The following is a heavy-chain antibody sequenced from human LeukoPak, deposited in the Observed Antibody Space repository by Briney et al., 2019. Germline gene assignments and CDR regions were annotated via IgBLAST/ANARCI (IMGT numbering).Heavy chain of an antibody. J-gene: IGHJ5*02. CDR3: AREGGISSSSSSNWFDP. CDR1: GGTFSSYA. CDR2: IIPIFGTA. Sequence: ASVKVSCKASGGTFSSYAISWLRQAPGQGLEWMEGIIPIFGTANYAQKFQGRVTITTDESTSTAYMELSSLRSEDTAVYYCAREGGISSSSSSNWFDPWGQGTLVTVSS. D-gene: IGHD6-6*01. V-gene: IGHV1-69*05.